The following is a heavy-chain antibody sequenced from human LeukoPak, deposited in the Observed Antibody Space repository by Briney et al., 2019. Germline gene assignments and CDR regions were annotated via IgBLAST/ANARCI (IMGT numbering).Heavy chain of an antibody. J-gene: IGHJ4*02. D-gene: IGHD1-1*01. Sequence: PGGSLRLSCAASRFTFSNYWMSWVRQDPGKGLEWLTNIKQDGSEKYYVDSVKGRFTISRDNAKNSLYLQMNSLRAEDTAVYYCASQKNGASDYWGQGTLVTVSS. CDR3: ASQKNGASDY. V-gene: IGHV3-7*05. CDR2: IKQDGSEK. CDR1: RFTFSNYW.